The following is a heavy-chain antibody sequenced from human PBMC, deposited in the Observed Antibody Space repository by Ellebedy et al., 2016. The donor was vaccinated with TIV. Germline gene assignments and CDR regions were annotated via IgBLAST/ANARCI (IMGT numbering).Heavy chain of an antibody. CDR1: GYTFTNYG. D-gene: IGHD3-9*01. Sequence: ASVKVSXKASGYTFTNYGINWVRQAPGQGLEWMGWMNPSSGNTGYAQKFQGRVTLTRDTFISTAYLELTSLRSDDTAVYYCARNPEKTGNFEYWGQGTLVTVSS. CDR2: MNPSSGNT. J-gene: IGHJ4*02. V-gene: IGHV1-8*02. CDR3: ARNPEKTGNFEY.